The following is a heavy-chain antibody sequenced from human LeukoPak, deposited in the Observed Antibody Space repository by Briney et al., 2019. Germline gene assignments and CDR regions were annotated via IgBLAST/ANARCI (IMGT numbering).Heavy chain of an antibody. Sequence: SETLSLTCTVSGGSMRGSIHSWGWIRQPPGKGLEWIGNVHYSGDTYYNPSLKSRVTISIDTSKNQFSLKLSSVTAADTAVYYCARPIGRRTSGHYYLVWFDPWGQGTLVTVSS. CDR2: VHYSGDT. V-gene: IGHV4-39*01. CDR3: ARPIGRRTSGHYYLVWFDP. J-gene: IGHJ5*02. D-gene: IGHD3-22*01. CDR1: GGSMRGSIHS.